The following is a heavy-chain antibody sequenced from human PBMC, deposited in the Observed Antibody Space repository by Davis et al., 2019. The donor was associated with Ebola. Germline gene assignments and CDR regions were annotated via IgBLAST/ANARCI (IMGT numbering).Heavy chain of an antibody. CDR1: GFTFSSYG. CDR3: ARAGYGDYFYYYYGMDV. CDR2: IWYDGSNK. J-gene: IGHJ6*02. V-gene: IGHV3-33*01. D-gene: IGHD4-17*01. Sequence: GGSLRLSCAASGFTFSSYGMHWVRQAPGKGLEWVAVIWYDGSNKYYADSVKGRFTISRDNSKNTLYLQMNSLRAEDTAVYYCARAGYGDYFYYYYGMDVWGQGTTVTVSS.